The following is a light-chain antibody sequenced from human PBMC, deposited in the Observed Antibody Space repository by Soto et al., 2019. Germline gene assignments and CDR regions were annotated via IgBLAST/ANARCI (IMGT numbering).Light chain of an antibody. CDR2: GSS. V-gene: IGKV3-20*01. CDR1: QIVSATY. Sequence: EIVMTQSPATLSVSPGERATLSCRASQIVSATYLAWYQHKHGQAPRLLIYGSSSRAPGIPDRFSGGGSGTDFTLTISRLEPEDFAVYYCQQYGSSPMYTFGQGTKVEI. J-gene: IGKJ2*01. CDR3: QQYGSSPMYT.